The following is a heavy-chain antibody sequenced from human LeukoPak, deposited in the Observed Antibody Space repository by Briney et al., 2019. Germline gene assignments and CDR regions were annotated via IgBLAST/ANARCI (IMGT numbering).Heavy chain of an antibody. D-gene: IGHD3-9*01. J-gene: IGHJ4*02. CDR3: ARKDDILTGSLDY. V-gene: IGHV1-3*01. CDR1: EYTFTSYA. Sequence: ASVKVSCKASEYTFTSYAMHWVRQAPGQRLEWMGWINAGNGNTKYSQKFQGRVTITRDTSASTAYMELSSLRSEDTAVYYCARKDDILTGSLDYWGQGTLVTVSS. CDR2: INAGNGNT.